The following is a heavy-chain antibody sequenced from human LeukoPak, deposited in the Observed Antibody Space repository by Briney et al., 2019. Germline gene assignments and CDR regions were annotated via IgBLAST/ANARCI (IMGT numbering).Heavy chain of an antibody. D-gene: IGHD1-26*01. Sequence: GGSLRLSCAASGFTFDDYAMHWVRQAPGKGLEWVSGISWNSGSIGYADSVKGRFTISRVNAKNSLYLQMNSLRAEDTAVYYCARERVGISFDYWGQGTLVTVSS. J-gene: IGHJ4*02. CDR2: ISWNSGSI. CDR1: GFTFDDYA. V-gene: IGHV3-9*01. CDR3: ARERVGISFDY.